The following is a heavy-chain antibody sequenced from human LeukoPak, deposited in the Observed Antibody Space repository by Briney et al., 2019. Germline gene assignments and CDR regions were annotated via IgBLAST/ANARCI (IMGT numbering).Heavy chain of an antibody. J-gene: IGHJ3*02. CDR1: GYTFTSYG. CDR2: ISAYNGNT. Sequence: ASVKVSCKAFGYTFTSYGISWVRQAPGQGLEWMGWISAYNGNTNYAQKLQGRVTMTTDTSTSTAYMELRSLRSDDTAVYYCARDTIKYYYDSSGYYLRPQDAFDIWGQGTMVTVSS. D-gene: IGHD3-22*01. V-gene: IGHV1-18*01. CDR3: ARDTIKYYYDSSGYYLRPQDAFDI.